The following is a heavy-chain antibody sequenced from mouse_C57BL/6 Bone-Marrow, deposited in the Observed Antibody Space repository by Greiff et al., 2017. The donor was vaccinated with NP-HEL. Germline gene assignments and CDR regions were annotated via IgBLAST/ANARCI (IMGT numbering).Heavy chain of an antibody. J-gene: IGHJ3*01. D-gene: IGHD1-1*01. CDR3: TTLLYYGTPIAY. CDR2: IDPENGDT. V-gene: IGHV14-4*01. Sequence: EVQLQQSGAELVRPGASVKLSCTASGFNIKDDYMHWVKQRPEQGLEWIGWIDPENGDTEYASKFQGKATITADTSSNTAYLQLSSLTSEDTAVYYCTTLLYYGTPIAYWGQGTLVTVSA. CDR1: GFNIKDDY.